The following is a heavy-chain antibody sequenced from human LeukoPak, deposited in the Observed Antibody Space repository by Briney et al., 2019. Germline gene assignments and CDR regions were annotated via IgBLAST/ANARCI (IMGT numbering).Heavy chain of an antibody. V-gene: IGHV3-23*01. CDR1: GFIFSSYG. J-gene: IGHJ4*02. CDR3: AKFGNLGYCSSNSCYGYFDY. Sequence: GGSLRLSCAASGFIFSSYGMSWVRQAPGMGLEWVSAISGSGGGTYYADSVKGRFTISRDNSKNTLYLQMNSLRAEDTAVYYCAKFGNLGYCSSNSCYGYFDYWGQGTLVTVSS. CDR2: ISGSGGGT. D-gene: IGHD2-2*01.